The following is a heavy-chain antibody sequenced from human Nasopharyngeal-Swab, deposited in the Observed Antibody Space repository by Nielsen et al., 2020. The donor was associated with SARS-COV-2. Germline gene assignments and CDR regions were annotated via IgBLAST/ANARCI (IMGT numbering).Heavy chain of an antibody. J-gene: IGHJ6*03. D-gene: IGHD3-16*01. CDR1: GFTFSSYG. V-gene: IGHV3-30*02. CDR2: IRYDGFNQ. Sequence: GGSLRLSCAASGFTFSSYGMHWVRQAPGEGLEWVAFIRYDGFNQHYVDSVKDRFTISRDSFKNTLYLQLNSLRAEDTAVYYCAKDHKMDSGGGVGYMDVWGKGTTVTVSS. CDR3: AKDHKMDSGGGVGYMDV.